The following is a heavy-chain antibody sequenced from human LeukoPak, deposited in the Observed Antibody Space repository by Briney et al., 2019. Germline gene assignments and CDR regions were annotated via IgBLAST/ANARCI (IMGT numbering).Heavy chain of an antibody. CDR2: ISSSGSTI. CDR1: GFTFSDYY. Sequence: GGSLRLYCAASGFTFSDYYMSWIRQAPGKGLEWVSYISSSGSTIYYADSVKGRFTISRDNAKNSLYLQMNSLRAEDTAVYYCARVTAYCSSTSCAPVDFDYWGQGTLVTVSS. J-gene: IGHJ4*02. CDR3: ARVTAYCSSTSCAPVDFDY. D-gene: IGHD2-2*01. V-gene: IGHV3-11*04.